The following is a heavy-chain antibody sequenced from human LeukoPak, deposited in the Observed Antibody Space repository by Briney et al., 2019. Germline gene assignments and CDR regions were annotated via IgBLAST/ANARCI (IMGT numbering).Heavy chain of an antibody. CDR3: ARAQWLPYYFDY. V-gene: IGHV4-4*02. Sequence: SETLSLTCAVSGGSISSSNWWSWVRQPPGKGLEWIGEIYHSGSTNYNPSLKSRVTISVDKSKNQFSLKLSSVTAADTTVYYCARAQWLPYYFDYWGQGTLVTVSS. CDR1: GGSISSSNW. J-gene: IGHJ4*02. CDR2: IYHSGST. D-gene: IGHD6-19*01.